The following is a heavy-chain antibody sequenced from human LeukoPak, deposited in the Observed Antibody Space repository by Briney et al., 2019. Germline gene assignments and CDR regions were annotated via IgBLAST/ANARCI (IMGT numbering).Heavy chain of an antibody. CDR1: GFTFSSYS. J-gene: IGHJ3*02. D-gene: IGHD3-22*01. CDR3: ARAPTYDSSGYYLVDAFDI. V-gene: IGHV3-21*01. CDR2: ISSSSSYI. Sequence: GESLRLSCAASGFTFSSYSMNWVRQAPGKGLEWVSSISSSSSYIYYADSVKGRFTISRDNAKNSLYLQMNSLRAEDTAVYYCARAPTYDSSGYYLVDAFDIWGQGTMVTVSS.